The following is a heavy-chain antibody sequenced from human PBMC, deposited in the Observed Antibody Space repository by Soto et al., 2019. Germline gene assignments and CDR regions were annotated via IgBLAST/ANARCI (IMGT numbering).Heavy chain of an antibody. Sequence: GGSLRLSCAASGFTFRSFTMSWVRQAPGKGLEWVSTISSNSAYIYYTDALRGRFTISRDNAKDSLHLQMNSLRAEDTAVYYCTRDASRDSSARGWFDPWGPGTLVTVSS. J-gene: IGHJ5*02. V-gene: IGHV3-21*01. D-gene: IGHD6-13*01. CDR2: ISSNSAYI. CDR3: TRDASRDSSARGWFDP. CDR1: GFTFRSFT.